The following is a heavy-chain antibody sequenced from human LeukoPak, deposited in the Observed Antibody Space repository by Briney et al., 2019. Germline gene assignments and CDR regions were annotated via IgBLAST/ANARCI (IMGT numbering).Heavy chain of an antibody. Sequence: PGGSLRLSCAASGFTFSSYEMNWVRQAPGKGLEWVSYISSSGSTIYYADSVKGRFTISRDNAKNSLYLQMNSLRADDTAVYYCARASTTTMAPGGGQGTLVTVSS. CDR1: GFTFSSYE. J-gene: IGHJ4*02. CDR2: ISSSGSTI. CDR3: ARASTTTMAPG. V-gene: IGHV3-48*03. D-gene: IGHD5-18*01.